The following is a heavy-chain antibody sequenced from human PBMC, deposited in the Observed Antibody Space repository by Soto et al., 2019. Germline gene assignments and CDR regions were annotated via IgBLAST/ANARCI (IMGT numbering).Heavy chain of an antibody. CDR1: GGTFSSYA. J-gene: IGHJ5*02. D-gene: IGHD3-22*01. V-gene: IGHV1-69*12. CDR2: IIPIFGTA. Sequence: QVQLVQSGAEVKKPGSSVKVSCKASGGTFSSYAISWVRQAPGQGLEWMGGIIPIFGTANYAQKFQGRVTITANESTSTAYMELSSLRSEDTAVYYCAREGGDDSSGYYYWFDPWGQGTLVTVSS. CDR3: AREGGDDSSGYYYWFDP.